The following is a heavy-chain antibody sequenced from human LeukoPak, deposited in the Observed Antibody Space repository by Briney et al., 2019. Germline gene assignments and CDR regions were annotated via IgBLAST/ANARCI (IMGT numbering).Heavy chain of an antibody. CDR1: GXXXXXYX. Sequence: ASVKVSCKXSGXXXXXYXXXXXRQAXXXXXXXXXXXXXNSGGTNYAQKFQGRVTMTRDTSISTAYMELSRLRSDDTAVYYCAREDYYDSSGYFSYFDYWGQGTLVTVSS. CDR2: XXXNSGGT. CDR3: AREDYYDSSGYFSYFDY. V-gene: IGHV1-2*02. J-gene: IGHJ4*02. D-gene: IGHD3-22*01.